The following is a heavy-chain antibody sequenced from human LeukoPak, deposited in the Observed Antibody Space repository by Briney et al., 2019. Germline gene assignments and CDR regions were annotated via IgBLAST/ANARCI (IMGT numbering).Heavy chain of an antibody. Sequence: ASVKVSCKASGYTFTGYYMHWVRQAPGQGLEWMGRINPNSGGTNYAQKFQGRVTMTRDTSISTAYMELSRLRSDDTAVYYCARDGVLSSGWNEEWGQGTLVTVSS. D-gene: IGHD6-19*01. CDR2: INPNSGGT. CDR3: ARDGVLSSGWNEE. V-gene: IGHV1-2*06. J-gene: IGHJ4*02. CDR1: GYTFTGYY.